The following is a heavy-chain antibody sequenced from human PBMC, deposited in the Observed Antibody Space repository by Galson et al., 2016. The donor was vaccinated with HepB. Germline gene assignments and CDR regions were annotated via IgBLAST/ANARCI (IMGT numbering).Heavy chain of an antibody. CDR2: ISSSSNYI. CDR3: ARARYSSSCSGMDV. Sequence: SLRLSCAASGFIFSSYSMNWVRQAPGKGLEWVSSISSSSNYIYYADSVKGRFTISRDNAKNSLYLQMNSLKAEDTAVYYCARARYSSSCSGMDVWGQGTTVTVSS. V-gene: IGHV3-21*01. J-gene: IGHJ6*02. D-gene: IGHD6-13*01. CDR1: GFIFSSYS.